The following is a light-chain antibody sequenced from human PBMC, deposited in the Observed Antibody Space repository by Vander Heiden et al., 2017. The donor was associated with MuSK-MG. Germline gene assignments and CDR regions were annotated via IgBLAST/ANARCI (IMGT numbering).Light chain of an antibody. CDR3: LIWHSNAWV. CDR1: SGINVGTYS. J-gene: IGLJ3*02. CDR2: YKSDSDK. V-gene: IGLV5-45*02. Sequence: QAVLTQPSSLSASPGASASLTCTLRSGINVGTYSIYWYQQKPGSPPQYLLRYKSDSDKHQGSGVPSRFSGSKDASANAGILLISGLQSDDEADYCCLIWHSNAWVFGGGTKLTVL.